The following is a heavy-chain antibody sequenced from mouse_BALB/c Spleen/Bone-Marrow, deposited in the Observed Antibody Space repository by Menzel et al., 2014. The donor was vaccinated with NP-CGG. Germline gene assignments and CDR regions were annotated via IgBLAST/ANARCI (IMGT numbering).Heavy chain of an antibody. CDR3: ARGYNYGSTYYYAMDY. J-gene: IGHJ4*01. Sequence: QVQLKQSGPGLVAPSQSLSITCTVSGFSLTSYGVHWVRQPPGKGLEWLGVIWAGGSTNYNSALMSRLSISKDNSKSQVFLKMNSLQTDDTAMYYCARGYNYGSTYYYAMDYWGQGTSVTVSS. CDR1: GFSLTSYG. D-gene: IGHD1-1*01. CDR2: IWAGGST. V-gene: IGHV2-9*02.